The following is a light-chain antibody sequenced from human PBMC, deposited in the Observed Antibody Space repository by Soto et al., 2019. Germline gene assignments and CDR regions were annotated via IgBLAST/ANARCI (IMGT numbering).Light chain of an antibody. Sequence: DIVLTQSPATLSLSPGERATLSCRASQSVSSYLTWYQQKPGKAPRLLIYDASNMATGVPARFSGSGSGTDFTLTISSLEPEDFAVYYCQRRCNWPLTFGGGTKVDIK. V-gene: IGKV3-11*01. CDR1: QSVSSY. CDR2: DAS. CDR3: QRRCNWPLT. J-gene: IGKJ4*01.